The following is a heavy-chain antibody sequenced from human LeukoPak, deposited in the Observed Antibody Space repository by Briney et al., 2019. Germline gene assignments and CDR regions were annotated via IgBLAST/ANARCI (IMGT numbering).Heavy chain of an antibody. CDR3: TAQRSSSDY. Sequence: QTGGSLRLSCAASGFTFSGSAMHWVRQASGKGLEWVGRIRSKANNYATVYAASVKGRFTISRDDSKNTAYLQMHSLKTEDTAVYYCTAQRSSSDYWGQGTLVTVSS. V-gene: IGHV3-73*01. CDR1: GFTFSGSA. D-gene: IGHD6-6*01. CDR2: IRSKANNYAT. J-gene: IGHJ4*02.